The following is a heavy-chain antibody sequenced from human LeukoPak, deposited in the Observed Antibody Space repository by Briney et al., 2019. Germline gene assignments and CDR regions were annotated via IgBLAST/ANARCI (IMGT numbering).Heavy chain of an antibody. V-gene: IGHV3-48*01. CDR1: GFTFSTYS. D-gene: IGHD3-16*01. CDR2: ISSSSGTI. J-gene: IGHJ4*02. CDR3: ARRGWGGSGFDY. Sequence: PGGSLRLTCAAYGFTFSTYSMNWVRQTPGQELEWLSYISSSSGTIYSADSVKGRFTISRDNAKSSLYLQMNSLRAEDTAVYYCARRGWGGSGFDYWGQGTLVTVSS.